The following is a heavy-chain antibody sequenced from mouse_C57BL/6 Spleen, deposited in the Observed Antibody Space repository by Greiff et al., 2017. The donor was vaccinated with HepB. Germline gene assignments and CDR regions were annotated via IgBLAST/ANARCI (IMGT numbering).Heavy chain of an antibody. V-gene: IGHV1-82*01. Sequence: VQGVESGPELVKPGASVKISCKASGYAFSSSWMNWVKQRPGKGLEWIGRIYPGDGDTNYNGKFKGKATLTADKSSSTAYMQLSSLTSEDSAVYFCASYGSSYYAMDYWGQGTSVTVSS. D-gene: IGHD1-1*01. J-gene: IGHJ4*01. CDR3: ASYGSSYYAMDY. CDR2: IYPGDGDT. CDR1: GYAFSSSW.